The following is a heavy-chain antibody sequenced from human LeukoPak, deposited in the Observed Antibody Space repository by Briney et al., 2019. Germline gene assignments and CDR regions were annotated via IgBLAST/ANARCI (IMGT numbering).Heavy chain of an antibody. D-gene: IGHD4-23*01. Sequence: GASVKVSCKASGYTFTSHYMHWVRQAPGQGLEWMGLINPTGGSTGYAQKFQGRVTMTRDMSTSTDYMELSSLRSEDTAIYYCARDNSVEDNAWWFDPWGQGTLVTVSS. J-gene: IGHJ5*02. CDR1: GYTFTSHY. CDR2: INPTGGST. V-gene: IGHV1-46*01. CDR3: ARDNSVEDNAWWFDP.